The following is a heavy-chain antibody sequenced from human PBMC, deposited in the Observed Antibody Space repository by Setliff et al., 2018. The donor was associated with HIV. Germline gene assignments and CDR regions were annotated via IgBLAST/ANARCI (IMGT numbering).Heavy chain of an antibody. D-gene: IGHD3-22*01. CDR3: AIDFPASAFYLSSALLTNC. CDR2: ISGSGGST. CDR1: GFTFSSYA. Sequence: GGSLRLSCAASGFTFSSYAMSWVRQAPGKGLEWVSAISGSGGSTYYADSARGRFTISRDNSKNTLYLQMNSLRAEDTAVYYCAIDFPASAFYLSSALLTNCWGQGTLVTVSS. J-gene: IGHJ4*02. V-gene: IGHV3-23*01.